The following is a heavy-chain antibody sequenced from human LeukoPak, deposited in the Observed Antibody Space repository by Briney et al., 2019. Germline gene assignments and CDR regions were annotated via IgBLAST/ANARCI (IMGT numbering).Heavy chain of an antibody. J-gene: IGHJ3*02. Sequence: SETLSLTCTVSGNSISSYYWSWIRQPPGKGLEWIGYIYDSGSTNYYPSLKSRVTISVDTSKNQFSLKLSSVTAADTAVYYCARGHCIAGICYYDAFDIWGQGTMVTVSS. CDR1: GNSISSYY. CDR3: ARGHCIAGICYYDAFDI. D-gene: IGHD2-15*01. V-gene: IGHV4-59*01. CDR2: IYDSGST.